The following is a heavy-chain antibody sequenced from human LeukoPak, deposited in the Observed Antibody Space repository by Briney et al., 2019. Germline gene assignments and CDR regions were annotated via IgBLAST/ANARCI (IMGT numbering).Heavy chain of an antibody. D-gene: IGHD2-15*01. V-gene: IGHV4-38-2*01. CDR2: IYHSGST. J-gene: IGHJ3*02. CDR3: ARLYCSGGSCYNAFDI. Sequence: SETLSLTCAVSGYSISSGHYWGWIRQPPGKGLEWIGSIYHSGSTYYNPSLKSRVTISVDTSKNQFSLKLSSVTAADTAVYCCARLYCSGGSCYNAFDIWGQGTMVTVSS. CDR1: GYSISSGHY.